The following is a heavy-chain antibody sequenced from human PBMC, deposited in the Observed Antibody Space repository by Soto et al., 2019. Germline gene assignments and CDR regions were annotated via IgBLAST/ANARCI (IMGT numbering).Heavy chain of an antibody. Sequence: QVQLVESGGGVVQPGRSLRLSCAASGFTFSSYAMHWVRQAPGKGLEWVAVISYDGSNKYYADSVKGRFTISRDNSKNRLSLLXNGLRVEDTAVYYCARDGFETYYYDSSGAGGYFDYWGQGTLVTVSS. CDR1: GFTFSSYA. CDR3: ARDGFETYYYDSSGAGGYFDY. CDR2: ISYDGSNK. V-gene: IGHV3-30-3*01. J-gene: IGHJ4*02. D-gene: IGHD3-22*01.